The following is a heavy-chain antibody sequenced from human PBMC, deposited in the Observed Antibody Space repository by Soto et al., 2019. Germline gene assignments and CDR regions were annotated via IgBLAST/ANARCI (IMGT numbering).Heavy chain of an antibody. CDR2: INHSGST. J-gene: IGHJ4*03. Sequence: QVQLQQWGAGLLKPSETLSLTCAVYGGSFSGYYWSWIRQPPGKGLEWIGEINHSGSTNYNPSLKSRVTISVDTSKNQCSLKLISLTAAVTAMYYCARVLPGYYYGSGSYYSNWVQGTLVTVSS. CDR1: GGSFSGYY. D-gene: IGHD3-10*01. CDR3: ARVLPGYYYGSGSYYSN. V-gene: IGHV4-34*01.